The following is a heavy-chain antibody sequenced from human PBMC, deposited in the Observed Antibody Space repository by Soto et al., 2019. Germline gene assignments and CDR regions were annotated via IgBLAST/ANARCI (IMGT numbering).Heavy chain of an antibody. Sequence: ASVKVSCKASGGTFSSYAISWVRQAPGQGLEWMGGIIPIFGTANYAQKFQGRVTITADESTSTAYMELSSLRSEDTAVYYCARARSTYAYSYYYGMDVWGQGTTVTVSS. J-gene: IGHJ6*02. CDR2: IIPIFGTA. CDR1: GGTFSSYA. V-gene: IGHV1-69*13. CDR3: ARARSTYAYSYYYGMDV. D-gene: IGHD5-18*01.